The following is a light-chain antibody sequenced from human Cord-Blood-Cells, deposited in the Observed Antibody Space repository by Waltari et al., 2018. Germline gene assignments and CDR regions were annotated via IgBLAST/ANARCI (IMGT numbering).Light chain of an antibody. Sequence: EIEMTQSPATLSVSPGERDTLSCRASQSVSSNLAWYQQKPGQAPRLLIYAASTRHTEIPARFSGSGSGTEFTLTISSLQSEDFAAYYCQQYNNWPRTFGQGTKVDIK. CDR2: AAS. CDR3: QQYNNWPRT. J-gene: IGKJ1*01. CDR1: QSVSSN. V-gene: IGKV3-15*01.